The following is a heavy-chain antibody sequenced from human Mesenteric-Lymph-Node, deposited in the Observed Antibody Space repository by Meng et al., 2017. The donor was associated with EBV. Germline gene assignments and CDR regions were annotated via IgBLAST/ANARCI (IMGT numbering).Heavy chain of an antibody. CDR3: ARDYSIVGATGLGGDYFDY. J-gene: IGHJ4*02. CDR2: IYYSGRT. V-gene: IGHV4-39*07. Sequence: QPQLQESGSGLVKPSQTRSPTCAVSGGSISSSSHYWGWIRQPPGKGLEWIGSIYYSGRTYYNPSLKRRVTISVDTSKNQFSLKLNSVTAADTAVYYCARDYSIVGATGLGGDYFDYWGQGTLVTVAS. CDR1: GGSISSSSHY. D-gene: IGHD1-26*01.